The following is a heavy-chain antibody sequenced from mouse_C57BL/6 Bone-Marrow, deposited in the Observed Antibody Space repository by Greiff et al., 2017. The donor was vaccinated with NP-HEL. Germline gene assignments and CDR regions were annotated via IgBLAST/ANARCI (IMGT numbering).Heavy chain of an antibody. V-gene: IGHV1-66*01. CDR3: ARRLFTTAVDY. D-gene: IGHD1-2*01. CDR1: GYSFTSYY. Sequence: VQLQQSGPELVKPGASVKISCKASGYSFTSYYIHWVKQRPGQGLEWIGWIYPGSGNTKYNEKFKGKATLTADTSSSTAYMQLSSLTSEDSAVYYCARRLFTTAVDYWGQGTTLTVSS. J-gene: IGHJ2*01. CDR2: IYPGSGNT.